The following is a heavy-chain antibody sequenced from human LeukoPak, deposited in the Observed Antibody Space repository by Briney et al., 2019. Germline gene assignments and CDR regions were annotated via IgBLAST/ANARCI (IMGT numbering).Heavy chain of an antibody. CDR1: GFSFTAYS. V-gene: IGHV3-48*01. CDR2: IGPGGDI. Sequence: PGGSLRLSCAASGFSFTAYSVNWVRQAPGRGLEWISYIGPGGDIYYADSVTGRFTVSRDIAKNSLYLQMNGLRVEDTVVYYCARRFDSWGQGTLVTVSS. J-gene: IGHJ4*02. CDR3: ARRFDS.